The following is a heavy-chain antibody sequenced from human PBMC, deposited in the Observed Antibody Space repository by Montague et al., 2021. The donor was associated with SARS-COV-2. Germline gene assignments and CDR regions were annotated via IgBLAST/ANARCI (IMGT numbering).Heavy chain of an antibody. V-gene: IGHV4-34*01. Sequence: SETLSLTCAVHGGSFSTYSWNWIRQPPGKVLEWIGEIHHGGSTNYNPSLKSRVTISADTSKNQFSLKLTSVAAADTAVHYCARLGDGVVPSPILGVGPYYSYYYMDVWGKGTTVTVSS. J-gene: IGHJ6*03. CDR1: GGSFSTYS. CDR3: ARLGDGVVPSPILGVGPYYSYYYMDV. CDR2: IHHGGST. D-gene: IGHD3-10*01.